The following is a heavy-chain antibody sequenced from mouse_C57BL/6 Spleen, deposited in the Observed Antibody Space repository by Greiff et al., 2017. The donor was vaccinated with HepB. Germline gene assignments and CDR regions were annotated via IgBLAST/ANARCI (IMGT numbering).Heavy chain of an antibody. CDR1: GYTFTSYW. J-gene: IGHJ4*01. D-gene: IGHD3-2*02. V-gene: IGHV1-52*01. Sequence: VQLQQPGAELVRPGSSVKLSCKASGYTFTSYWMHWVKQRPIQGLEWIGNIDPSDSETHYNQKFKDKATLTVDKSSSTAYMQLSSLTSEDSAVYYCARIDSSGYDYAMDYWGQGTSVTVSS. CDR3: ARIDSSGYDYAMDY. CDR2: IDPSDSET.